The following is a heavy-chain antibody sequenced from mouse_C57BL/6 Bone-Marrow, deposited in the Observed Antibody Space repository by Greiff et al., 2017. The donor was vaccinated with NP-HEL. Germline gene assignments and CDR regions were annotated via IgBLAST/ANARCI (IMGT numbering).Heavy chain of an antibody. CDR1: GFTFSSYA. CDR3: ARDPTTVVATNY. Sequence: EVKLMESGGGLVKPGGSLKLSCAASGFTFSSYAMSWVRQTPEKRLEWVATISDGGSYTYYPDNVKGRFTISRDNAKNNLYLQMSHLKSEDTAMYYCARDPTTVVATNYWGQGTTLTVSS. V-gene: IGHV5-4*01. J-gene: IGHJ2*01. D-gene: IGHD1-1*01. CDR2: ISDGGSYT.